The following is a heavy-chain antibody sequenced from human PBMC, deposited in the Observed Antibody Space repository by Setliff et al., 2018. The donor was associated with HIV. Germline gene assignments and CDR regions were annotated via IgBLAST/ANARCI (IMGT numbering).Heavy chain of an antibody. J-gene: IGHJ2*01. CDR3: ASAPTDIVATSDYWYFDV. V-gene: IGHV1-69*13. D-gene: IGHD5-12*01. Sequence: SVKVSCKASRGTFNWYTISWVRQAPGQGSEWMGGIIPMYGTTKYAKKFQGRVTLTADESTSTAYMELSGLKSEDTALYYCASAPTDIVATSDYWYFDVWCRGTLVTVSS. CDR2: IIPMYGTT. CDR1: RGTFNWYT.